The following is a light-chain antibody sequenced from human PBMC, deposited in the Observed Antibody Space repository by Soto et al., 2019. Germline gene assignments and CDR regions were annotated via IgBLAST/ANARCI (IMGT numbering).Light chain of an antibody. Sequence: QSVLTQPASVSGSPGQSITISCTGTSSDIGDYDYVSWYQHLPGKAPKLLIFDVTHRPSGVSDRFSGSKSGNTASLTISGVRPEDEADYYCKSYTSGSTLVVFGGGTKLTVL. CDR1: SSDIGDYDY. V-gene: IGLV2-14*01. J-gene: IGLJ2*01. CDR3: KSYTSGSTLVV. CDR2: DVT.